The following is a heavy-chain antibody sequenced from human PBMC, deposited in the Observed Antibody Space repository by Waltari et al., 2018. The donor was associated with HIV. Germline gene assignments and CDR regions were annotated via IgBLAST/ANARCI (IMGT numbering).Heavy chain of an antibody. V-gene: IGHV1-2*06. CDR1: GYTFTGYY. D-gene: IGHD4-4*01. CDR2: INPNSGGT. Sequence: QVQLVQSGAEVKKPGASVKVSCKASGYTFTGYYMHWVRQAPGQGLEWMGRINPNSGGTNSAQKFQGRFTMTRDTSISTAYMELSRLRSDDTAVYYCARERDYSISFDYWGQGTLVTVSS. CDR3: ARERDYSISFDY. J-gene: IGHJ4*02.